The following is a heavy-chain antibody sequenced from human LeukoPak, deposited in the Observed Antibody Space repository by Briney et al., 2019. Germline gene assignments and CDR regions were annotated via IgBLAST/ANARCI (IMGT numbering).Heavy chain of an antibody. D-gene: IGHD3-22*01. Sequence: SVKVSCKASGGTFSSYAISWVRQAPGQGLEWMGGIIPIFGTANYAQKFQGRVTITADESTSTAYMEPSSLRSEDTAVYYCARVIYDSSGYYYGYYYYMDVWGKGTTVTVSS. V-gene: IGHV1-69*13. CDR3: ARVIYDSSGYYYGYYYYMDV. J-gene: IGHJ6*03. CDR2: IIPIFGTA. CDR1: GGTFSSYA.